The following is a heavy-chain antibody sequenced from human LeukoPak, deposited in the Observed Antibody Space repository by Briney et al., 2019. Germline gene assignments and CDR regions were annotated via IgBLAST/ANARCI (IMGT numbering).Heavy chain of an antibody. CDR3: ARGFLYSRLYYYGMDV. V-gene: IGHV4-34*01. CDR1: GGSFSGYY. D-gene: IGHD2/OR15-2a*01. CDR2: INHSGST. Sequence: SETLSLTCAVYGGSFSGYYWSWIRQPPGKGLEWIGEINHSGSTNYNPSLKSRVTISVDTSKNQFSLKLSSVTAADTAVYYCARGFLYSRLYYYGMDVWAKGPRSPSP. J-gene: IGHJ6*02.